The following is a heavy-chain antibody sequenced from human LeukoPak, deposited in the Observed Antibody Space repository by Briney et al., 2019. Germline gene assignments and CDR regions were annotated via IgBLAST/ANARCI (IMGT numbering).Heavy chain of an antibody. CDR2: IWYDGSNT. V-gene: IGHV3-33*08. J-gene: IGHJ4*02. Sequence: PGGSLRLSCAASGFTFSSYGMHWVRQAPGKGLEWVAVIWYDGSNTYYADSVKGRFTISRDNSKNTLYLQMNSLRAEDTAVYYCARGSLREGASSRHYFDYWGQGTLVTVSS. CDR3: ARGSLREGASSRHYFDY. D-gene: IGHD4-17*01. CDR1: GFTFSSYG.